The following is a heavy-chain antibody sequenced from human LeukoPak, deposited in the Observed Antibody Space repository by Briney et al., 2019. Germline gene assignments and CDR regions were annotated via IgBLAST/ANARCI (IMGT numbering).Heavy chain of an antibody. CDR2: IYPGDSDN. Sequence: GESLQISCKGSGYRFTSYWIGWVRPMPGKGVEWMGIIYPGDSDNRYSPSFEGEVTISADKSISTAYLQWSSLKASDTAMYYCARRSGGSGWYLDYWGQGTLVTVSS. CDR1: GYRFTSYW. J-gene: IGHJ4*02. D-gene: IGHD6-19*01. CDR3: ARRSGGSGWYLDY. V-gene: IGHV5-51*01.